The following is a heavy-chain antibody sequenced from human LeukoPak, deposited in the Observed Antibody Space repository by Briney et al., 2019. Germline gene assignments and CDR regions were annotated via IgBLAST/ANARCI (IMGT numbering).Heavy chain of an antibody. D-gene: IGHD3-9*01. CDR2: FDHTGTT. Sequence: SETLSLTCTVSGGSISSSDYYWGWIRQPPGKGLEWIGSFDHTGTTYYNPSLKSRVTTSVDTSKNQFSLRLSSVTAADTAVYYCARWVDLTVYWGQGTLVTVSS. CDR1: GGSISSSDYY. J-gene: IGHJ4*02. V-gene: IGHV4-39*01. CDR3: ARWVDLTVY.